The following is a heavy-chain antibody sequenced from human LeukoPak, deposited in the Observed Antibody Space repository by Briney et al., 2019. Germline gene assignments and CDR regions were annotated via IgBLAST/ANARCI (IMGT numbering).Heavy chain of an antibody. Sequence: ASVKVSCKASGYTFTSYGISWVRQASGQGLEWMGWISAYNGNTNYAQKLQGRVTMTTDTSTSTAYMELRSLRSDDTAVYYCARARLRGYSYGYNYWGQGTLVTVSS. CDR3: ARARLRGYSYGYNY. V-gene: IGHV1-18*01. CDR2: ISAYNGNT. CDR1: GYTFTSYG. J-gene: IGHJ4*02. D-gene: IGHD5-18*01.